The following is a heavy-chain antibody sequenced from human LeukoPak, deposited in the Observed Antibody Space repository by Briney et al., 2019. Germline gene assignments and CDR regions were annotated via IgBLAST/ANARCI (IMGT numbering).Heavy chain of an antibody. CDR1: GYTFTSYD. J-gene: IGHJ4*02. D-gene: IGHD3-22*01. Sequence: ASVKVSCKASGYTFTSYDVNWVRQATGQGLEWMGWVSPNSANTAYAQKFQGRVTMTRNTSISTAYMELSSLRSEDTTVYYCAIKLSSGGYWGQGTLVTVSS. V-gene: IGHV1-8*01. CDR2: VSPNSANT. CDR3: AIKLSSGGY.